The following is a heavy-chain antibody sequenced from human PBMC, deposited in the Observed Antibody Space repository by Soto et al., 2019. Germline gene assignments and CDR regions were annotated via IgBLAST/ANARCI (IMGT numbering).Heavy chain of an antibody. J-gene: IGHJ4*02. Sequence: PGGSLRLSCAASGFTFNTFGMHWVRQAPGKGLEWVAVISYDGSDKYYSDSVRGRFTISRDNSMNTLYLQMNSLRTEDTAVYYCAKSPNFYCSSYHCYKYYFGYWGQGTLVTVSS. CDR2: ISYDGSDK. V-gene: IGHV3-30*18. CDR1: GFTFNTFG. D-gene: IGHD2-2*01. CDR3: AKSPNFYCSSYHCYKYYFGY.